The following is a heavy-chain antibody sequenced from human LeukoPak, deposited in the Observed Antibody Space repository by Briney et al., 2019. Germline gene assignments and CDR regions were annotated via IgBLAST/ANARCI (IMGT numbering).Heavy chain of an antibody. CDR2: MYYTGST. CDR3: AKGSAVYGMDV. CDR1: GGTTSRRSYY. V-gene: IGHV4-61*05. J-gene: IGHJ6*02. Sequence: PSETLSHTCSISGGTTSRRSYYWGWIRQPPGKGLEWIGYMYYTGSTNYNPSLKSRVTISLATSKNQFSLKLSSVTAADTAVYYCAKGSAVYGMDVWGRGTTVTVSS.